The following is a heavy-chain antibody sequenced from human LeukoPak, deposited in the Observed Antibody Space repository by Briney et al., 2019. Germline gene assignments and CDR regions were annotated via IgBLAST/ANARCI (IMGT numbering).Heavy chain of an antibody. CDR3: TREARVGNGFDP. CDR1: GYTFTDYY. Sequence: GASVKVSCRASGYTFTDYYIHWVRQAPGQGLEWMGWINPDNGGTNYAQKFQGRVTMTRDTSIRTVYMDLSRLRSDDTAVFYCTREARVGNGFDPWGQGTQVTVSS. J-gene: IGHJ5*02. V-gene: IGHV1-2*02. D-gene: IGHD2-2*01. CDR2: INPDNGGT.